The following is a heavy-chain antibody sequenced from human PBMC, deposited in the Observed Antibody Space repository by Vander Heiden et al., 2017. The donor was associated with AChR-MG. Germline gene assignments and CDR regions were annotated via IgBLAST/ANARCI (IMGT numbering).Heavy chain of an antibody. J-gene: IGHJ6*02. CDR1: GGSISSSSYY. CDR3: AYSVVVPAAMPAPYYYYGMDV. V-gene: IGHV4-39*01. Sequence: QLQLQESGPGLVKPSETLSLTCTVSGGSISSSSYYWGWIRQPPGKGLEWIGSIYYSGSTYYNPSLKSRVTISVDTSKNQFSLKLSSVTAADTAVYYCAYSVVVPAAMPAPYYYYGMDVWGQGTTVTVSS. CDR2: IYYSGST. D-gene: IGHD2-2*01.